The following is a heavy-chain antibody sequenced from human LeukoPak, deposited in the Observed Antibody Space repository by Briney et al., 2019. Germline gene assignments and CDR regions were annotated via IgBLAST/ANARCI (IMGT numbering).Heavy chain of an antibody. V-gene: IGHV3-30*04. CDR2: ISYDGSNK. J-gene: IGHJ4*02. D-gene: IGHD2-15*01. CDR3: ARDVAVAATTPFDY. CDR1: GFTFSSYA. Sequence: GGSLRLSCAASGFTFSSYAMHWVRQAPGKGLEWVAVISYDGSNKYYADSVKGRFTISRDNSKNTLYLQMSSLRAEDTAVYYCARDVAVAATTPFDYWGQGTLVTVSS.